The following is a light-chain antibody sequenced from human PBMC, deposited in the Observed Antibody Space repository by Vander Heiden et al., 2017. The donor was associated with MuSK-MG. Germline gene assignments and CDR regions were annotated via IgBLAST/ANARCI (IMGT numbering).Light chain of an antibody. CDR1: QSISSY. Sequence: DIQMTQSPSSLSASVGDRVTITCRASQSISSYLNWYQQKPGKAPKLLIYAASSLQSGVPSRFSGSGYGTDFTLTISSLQPEDFATYYCQQSDSKPVYTFGQGTKLEIK. J-gene: IGKJ2*01. CDR2: AAS. V-gene: IGKV1-39*01. CDR3: QQSDSKPVYT.